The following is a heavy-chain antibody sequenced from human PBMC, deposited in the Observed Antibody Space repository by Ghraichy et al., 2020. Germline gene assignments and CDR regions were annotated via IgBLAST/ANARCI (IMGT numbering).Heavy chain of an antibody. Sequence: ASVKVSCKTSGYTFTSHVLHWVRQAPGQGLDWMGWINTVNGNRKYSQKFQGRVTITRDTSASTTYMELSSLTSEDTAVYYFARDRGEAAAGFYYYYGMDVWGQGTTVTVS. J-gene: IGHJ6*02. CDR2: INTVNGNR. CDR3: ARDRGEAAAGFYYYYGMDV. V-gene: IGHV1-3*04. D-gene: IGHD6-13*01. CDR1: GYTFTSHV.